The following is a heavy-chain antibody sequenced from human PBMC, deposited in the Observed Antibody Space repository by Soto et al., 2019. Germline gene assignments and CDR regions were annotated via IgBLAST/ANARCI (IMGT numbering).Heavy chain of an antibody. J-gene: IGHJ3*02. CDR3: ARHRLAGATTSAFDI. CDR2: IIPIFGTA. CDR1: GGTFSSYA. V-gene: IGHV1-69*13. D-gene: IGHD1-26*01. Sequence: ASVKVCCKACGGTFSSYAISWVRQAPGQGLEWMGGIIPIFGTANYAQKFQGRVTITADESTSTAYMELSSLRSEDTAVYYCARHRLAGATTSAFDIWGQGTMVTVSS.